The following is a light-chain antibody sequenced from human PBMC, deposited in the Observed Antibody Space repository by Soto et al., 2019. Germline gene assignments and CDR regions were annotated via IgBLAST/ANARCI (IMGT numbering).Light chain of an antibody. J-gene: IGLJ1*01. CDR2: EVS. Sequence: QSALTQPASVSVSPGQSITISCTGTSSGIRDYNYVSWYQQLPGNAPKLIMYEVSNRPSGISNRFSGSKSGNTASLTISGLQAEDEADYYCSSKSPDFFGTGTKLTVL. V-gene: IGLV2-14*01. CDR1: SSGIRDYNY. CDR3: SSKSPDF.